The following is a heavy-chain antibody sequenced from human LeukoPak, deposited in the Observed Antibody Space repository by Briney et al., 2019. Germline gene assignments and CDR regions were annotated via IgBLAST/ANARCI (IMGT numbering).Heavy chain of an antibody. CDR1: GYTFTSYY. Sequence: GASVKVSCKASGYTFTSYYMHWVRRAPGQGLEWMGIINPSGGSTSYAQKFQGRVTMTKDMSTSTVYMELSSLRSEDTAVYYCARDRSSSSSSRSWYFDLWGGGTLVTVSS. CDR3: ARDRSSSSSSRSWYFDL. V-gene: IGHV1-46*01. CDR2: INPSGGST. D-gene: IGHD6-6*01. J-gene: IGHJ2*01.